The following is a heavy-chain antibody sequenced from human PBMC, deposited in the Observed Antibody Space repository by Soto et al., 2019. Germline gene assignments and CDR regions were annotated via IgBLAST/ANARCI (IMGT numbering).Heavy chain of an antibody. J-gene: IGHJ4*02. D-gene: IGHD3-10*01. CDR1: SGSISTSNW. CDR2: IYHSGST. CDR3: ARFPSGSSYFDF. V-gene: IGHV4-4*02. Sequence: PSETLSLTCAVSSGSISTSNWWSWVRQPPGKGLEWIGEIYHSGSTTYNPSLKSRVTISVDKSKNQFSLMLTSVTAADTAVYYYARFPSGSSYFDFWGQGTLVTVSS.